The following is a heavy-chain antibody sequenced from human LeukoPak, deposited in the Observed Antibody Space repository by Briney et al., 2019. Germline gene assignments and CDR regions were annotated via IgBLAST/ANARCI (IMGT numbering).Heavy chain of an antibody. D-gene: IGHD3-10*01. CDR3: ASSYYYGSGSYPPDNFDY. J-gene: IGHJ4*02. CDR2: IYYSGST. Sequence: ASETLSLTCTVSGGSISSSSYYWGWIRQPPGKGLEWIGSIYYSGSTYYNPSLKSRVTISVDTSKNQFSLKLSSVTAADTAVYYCASSYYYGSGSYPPDNFDYWGQGTLVTVSS. V-gene: IGHV4-39*07. CDR1: GGSISSSSYY.